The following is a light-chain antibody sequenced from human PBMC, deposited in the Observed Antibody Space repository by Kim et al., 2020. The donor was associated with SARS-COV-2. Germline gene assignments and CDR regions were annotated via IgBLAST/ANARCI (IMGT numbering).Light chain of an antibody. CDR3: QHFNSYPYT. CDR2: DAS. V-gene: IGKV1-13*02. J-gene: IGKJ2*01. Sequence: GDRVTITCRASQGISSALAWYQQKPGKAPKLLIQDASNLGSGIPSRFSGSGSGTDFTLTINSLQPEDFATYYCQHFNSYPYTFGQGTKL. CDR1: QGISSA.